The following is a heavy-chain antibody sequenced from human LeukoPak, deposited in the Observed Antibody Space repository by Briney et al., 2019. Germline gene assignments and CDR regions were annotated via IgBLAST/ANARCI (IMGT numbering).Heavy chain of an antibody. J-gene: IGHJ4*02. V-gene: IGHV3-73*01. CDR2: IRSKTNNYAT. Sequence: GGSLRLSCAASGFTFSGSAIHWVRQASGKGLEWVGRIRSKTNNYATAYAASVKGRFTISRDDSKNTAYLQMNSLKTEDTAVYYCTTGIRGDCGQGTLVTVSS. CDR1: GFTFSGSA. D-gene: IGHD1-14*01. CDR3: TTGIRGD.